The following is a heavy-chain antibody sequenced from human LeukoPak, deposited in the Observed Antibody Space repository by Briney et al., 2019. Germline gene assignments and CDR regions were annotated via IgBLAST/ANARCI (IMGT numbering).Heavy chain of an antibody. CDR1: GGSFRGYY. J-gene: IGHJ4*02. Sequence: SETLSLICGVLGGSFRGYYWRWILQPPGKGLVWIGEINHSGSTNYNPSLKSRVTISVDTSKIQFSLKLSSVTAADTAVYYWARPWYYYDSSGYYYWGQGTLVTVSS. CDR2: INHSGST. D-gene: IGHD3-22*01. V-gene: IGHV4-34*01. CDR3: ARPWYYYDSSGYYY.